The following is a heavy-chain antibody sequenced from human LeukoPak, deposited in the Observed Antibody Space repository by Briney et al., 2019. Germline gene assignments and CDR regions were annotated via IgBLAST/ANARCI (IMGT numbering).Heavy chain of an antibody. CDR2: MNPNSGNT. V-gene: IGHV1-8*01. D-gene: IGHD2-15*01. CDR3: ARVQEVVVAATLYYYGMDV. J-gene: IGHJ6*02. CDR1: GYTFTSYD. Sequence: ASVNVSCKASGYTFTSYDINWVRQATGPGLEWLGWMNPNSGNTGYAQKFQGRVTMTRNTSISTAYMELSSLRSEDTAVYYCARVQEVVVAATLYYYGMDVWGQGTTVTVSS.